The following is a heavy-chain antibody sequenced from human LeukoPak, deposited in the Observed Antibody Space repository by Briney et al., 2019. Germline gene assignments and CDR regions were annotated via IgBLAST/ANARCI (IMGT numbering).Heavy chain of an antibody. J-gene: IGHJ4*02. CDR2: IKQGGSEK. V-gene: IGHV3-7*02. CDR3: VAGKEK. Sequence: GGSLRLSCAASGFTFNNYWMNWVRQGPGKGLEWVAMIKQGGSEKYYVDSVKGRFTISRDNAKKSLYLQMNSLRAEDTAVYYCVAGKEKWGQGTLVTVSS. CDR1: GFTFNNYW. D-gene: IGHD6-19*01.